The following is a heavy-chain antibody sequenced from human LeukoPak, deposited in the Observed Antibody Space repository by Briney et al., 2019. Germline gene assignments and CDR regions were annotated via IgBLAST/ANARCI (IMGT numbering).Heavy chain of an antibody. CDR3: ARFGYSSSWSDY. CDR1: GGSISSNNYY. D-gene: IGHD6-13*01. CDR2: IYYSGST. Sequence: PSETLSLTCTVSGGSISSNNYYWGWIRQPPGKGLEWIGTIYYSGSTYYNPSLKSRVPISVDTSKNQFSLKLSSVTAADTAVYYCARFGYSSSWSDYWGQGTLVTVSS. V-gene: IGHV4-39*01. J-gene: IGHJ4*02.